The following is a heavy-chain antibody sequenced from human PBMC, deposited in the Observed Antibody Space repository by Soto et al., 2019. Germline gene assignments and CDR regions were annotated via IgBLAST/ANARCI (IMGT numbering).Heavy chain of an antibody. Sequence: VQLVESGGGVVQPGRSLRLSCAASGFTFSSYGMHWVRQAPGKGLEWVAVISGSGGSTYYADSVKGRFTISRDNSKNTLYLQMNSLRAEDTAVYYCAKDSAIFGVALGGGMDVWGQGTTVTVSS. CDR3: AKDSAIFGVALGGGMDV. J-gene: IGHJ6*02. V-gene: IGHV3-23*04. CDR2: ISGSGGST. CDR1: GFTFSSYG. D-gene: IGHD3-3*01.